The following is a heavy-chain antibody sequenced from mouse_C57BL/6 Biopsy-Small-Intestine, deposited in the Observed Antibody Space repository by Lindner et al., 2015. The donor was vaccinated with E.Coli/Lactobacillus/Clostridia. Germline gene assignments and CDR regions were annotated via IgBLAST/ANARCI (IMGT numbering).Heavy chain of an antibody. CDR3: ASYYDYDFYAMDY. J-gene: IGHJ4*01. V-gene: IGHV2-9-1*01. Sequence: VQLQESGPGLVAPSQSLSITCTVSGFSLTNYAISWVRQPPGKGLEWLGVIWTGGGTNYNSALKSRLSISKDNSKSQVFLKMNSPQTDDTARYYCASYYDYDFYAMDYWGQGTSVTVSS. CDR1: GFSLTNYA. CDR2: IWTGGGT. D-gene: IGHD2-4*01.